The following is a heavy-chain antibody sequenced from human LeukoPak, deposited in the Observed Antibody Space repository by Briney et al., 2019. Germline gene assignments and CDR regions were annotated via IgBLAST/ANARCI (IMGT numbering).Heavy chain of an antibody. CDR1: GYTFTSYY. J-gene: IGHJ6*02. CDR2: INPSGGST. Sequence: ASVKVSCKASGYTFTSYYMHWVRQAPGQGLEWMGIINPSGGSTSYAQKFQGRVTMTRDTSTSTAYMELRSLRSDDTAVYYCAREPQGDYGDRFYGMDVWGQGTTVTVSS. V-gene: IGHV1-46*01. D-gene: IGHD4-17*01. CDR3: AREPQGDYGDRFYGMDV.